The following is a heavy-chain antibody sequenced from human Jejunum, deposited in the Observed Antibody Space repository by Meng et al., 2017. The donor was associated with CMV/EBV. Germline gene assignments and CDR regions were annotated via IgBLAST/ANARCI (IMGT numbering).Heavy chain of an antibody. Sequence: FTFRGYWMSWVRQAPGKGLEWVANINQNENEKYYVDSVTGRFTISRDNAQNSLYLQMSSLRAEDTAVYYCARWHYYGSGSYAFDMWGQGTMVTVSS. D-gene: IGHD3-10*01. CDR3: ARWHYYGSGSYAFDM. CDR1: FTFRGYW. J-gene: IGHJ3*02. V-gene: IGHV3-7*01. CDR2: INQNENEK.